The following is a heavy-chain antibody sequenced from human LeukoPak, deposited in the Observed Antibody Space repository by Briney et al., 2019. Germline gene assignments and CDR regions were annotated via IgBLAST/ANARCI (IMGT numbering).Heavy chain of an antibody. CDR2: ISWNSGSI. J-gene: IGHJ4*02. CDR1: GFTFDDYA. Sequence: GRSLRLSCAASGFTFDDYAMHWVRQAPGKGLEWVSGISWNSGSIGYADSVKGRFTISRDNAKNSLYLQMNSLRAEDTAVYYCARGLSGSYGSDYWGQGTLVTVSS. D-gene: IGHD1-26*01. CDR3: ARGLSGSYGSDY. V-gene: IGHV3-9*01.